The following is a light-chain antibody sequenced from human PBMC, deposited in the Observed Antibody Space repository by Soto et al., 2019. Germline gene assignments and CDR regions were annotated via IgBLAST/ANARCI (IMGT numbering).Light chain of an antibody. V-gene: IGKV3-11*01. CDR2: DAS. CDR3: QQRSNWPRGT. J-gene: IGKJ2*01. Sequence: EIVLTQSPATLSLSPGERATLSCRASQSVSSYLAWYQQKPGQAPRLLIYDASNRATGIPARFSGSGSGTDFTLTIRSLEPEDFAVYYCQQRSNWPRGTFGQGTKLEI. CDR1: QSVSSY.